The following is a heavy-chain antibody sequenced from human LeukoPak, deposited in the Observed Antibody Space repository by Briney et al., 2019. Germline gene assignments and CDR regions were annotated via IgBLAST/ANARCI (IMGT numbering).Heavy chain of an antibody. CDR3: VREGIAARLYPIDY. CDR2: ISSSGSTI. CDR1: GFTFSDYY. Sequence: GGSLRLSCAASGFTFSDYYMSWMRHAPGKGLEWVSYISSSGSTIYDAESVKSRFTISRDNAKNSLYLQMNSLRAEDTAVYYCVREGIAARLYPIDYWGQGTLVTVSS. V-gene: IGHV3-11*01. D-gene: IGHD6-6*01. J-gene: IGHJ4*02.